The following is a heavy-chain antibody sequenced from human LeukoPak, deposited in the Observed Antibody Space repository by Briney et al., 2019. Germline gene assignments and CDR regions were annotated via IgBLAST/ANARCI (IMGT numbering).Heavy chain of an antibody. CDR3: ARHQRGPGGYYSVGPPLNWFDP. CDR1: GGSISSGSYY. V-gene: IGHV4-61*02. CDR2: IYTSGST. Sequence: SQTLSLTCTVSGGSISSGSYYWSWIRQPAGKGLEWIGRIYTSGSTNYNPSLKSRVTISVDTSKNQFSLKLNSVTAADTAVYYCARHQRGPGGYYSVGPPLNWFDPWGQGTLVTVSS. J-gene: IGHJ5*02. D-gene: IGHD3-10*01.